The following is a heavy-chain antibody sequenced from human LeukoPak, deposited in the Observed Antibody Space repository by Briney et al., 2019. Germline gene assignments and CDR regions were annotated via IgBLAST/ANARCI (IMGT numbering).Heavy chain of an antibody. D-gene: IGHD5-24*01. V-gene: IGHV1-18*01. CDR1: GYTFTSYG. CDR2: ISAYNRNT. CDR3: ARGDVYFDY. J-gene: IGHJ4*02. Sequence: ASVKVSCKASGYTFTSYGINWVRQAPGQGLEWMGWISAYNRNTNYAQKFQGRVTMTTDTSTTTAFMELRSLTSDDTAVYHCARGDVYFDYWGQGTLVTVSS.